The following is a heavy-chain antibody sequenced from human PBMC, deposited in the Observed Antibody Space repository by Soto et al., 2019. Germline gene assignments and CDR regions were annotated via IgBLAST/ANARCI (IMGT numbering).Heavy chain of an antibody. CDR1: GYTFTSYY. V-gene: IGHV1-46*01. CDR3: AREKGTNWFDP. J-gene: IGHJ5*02. Sequence: QVQLVQSGAEVKKPGASVKVSCKASGYTFTSYYMHWVRQAPGQGLEWMGIINPSGGSTSYAQKFHGRVTMTRDTSTSTVYMELSSMRSEDTAVYYCAREKGTNWFDPWGQGTLVTVSS. CDR2: INPSGGST. D-gene: IGHD3-10*01.